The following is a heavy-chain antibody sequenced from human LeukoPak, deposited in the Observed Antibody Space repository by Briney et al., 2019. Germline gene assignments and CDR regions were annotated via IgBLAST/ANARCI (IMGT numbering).Heavy chain of an antibody. Sequence: PGGSLRLSCAASGFTFSSYAMSWVRQAPGKGLEWVSAISGSGGSTYYADSVKGRFTISRDNSKNTLYLQMNSLRAEDTAVYYCAKDQLSYYYGSGSYLGYWGQGTLVTVSS. J-gene: IGHJ4*02. CDR3: AKDQLSYYYGSGSYLGY. CDR2: ISGSGGST. CDR1: GFTFSSYA. V-gene: IGHV3-23*01. D-gene: IGHD3-10*01.